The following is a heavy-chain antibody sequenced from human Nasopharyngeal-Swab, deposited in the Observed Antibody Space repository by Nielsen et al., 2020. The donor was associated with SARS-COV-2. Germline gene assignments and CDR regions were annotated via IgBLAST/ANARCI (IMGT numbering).Heavy chain of an antibody. Sequence: GQSLKISCSASGFTFSNYAMHWVRQAPGKGLEYISEISTNRGSTFYADSVKDRFTIYRDNSKNTLFLQMSSLRPEDTAVYFCVRVLLWFGESSDAFDMWGQGTMVTVSS. V-gene: IGHV3-64D*06. CDR1: GFTFSNYA. CDR3: VRVLLWFGESSDAFDM. J-gene: IGHJ3*02. D-gene: IGHD3-10*01. CDR2: ISTNRGST.